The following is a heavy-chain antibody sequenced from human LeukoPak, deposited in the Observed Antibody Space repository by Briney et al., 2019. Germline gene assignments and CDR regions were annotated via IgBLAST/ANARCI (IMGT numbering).Heavy chain of an antibody. CDR2: ISYDGSNK. J-gene: IGHJ3*02. D-gene: IGHD4-23*01. CDR1: GFTFSSYA. Sequence: GGSLRLSCAASGFTFSSYAMHWVRQAPGKGLEWVAVISYDGSNKYYADSVKGRFTISRDNSKNTLYLQMSSLRAEDTAVYYCASDYGGIPPDAFDIWGQGTMVTVSS. V-gene: IGHV3-30-3*01. CDR3: ASDYGGIPPDAFDI.